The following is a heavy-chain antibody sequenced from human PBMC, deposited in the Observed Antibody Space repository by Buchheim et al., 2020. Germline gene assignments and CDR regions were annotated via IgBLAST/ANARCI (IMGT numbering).Heavy chain of an antibody. V-gene: IGHV3-30*18. D-gene: IGHD3-10*01. Sequence: VQLVESGGGVVQPGRSLRLSCAASGFTFSSYGMHWVRQAPGKGLEWVAVISYDGSNKYYADSVKGRFTISRDNSKNTLYLQMNSLRAEDTAVYYCAQGGNYGSGSAPLDYWGQGTL. J-gene: IGHJ4*02. CDR2: ISYDGSNK. CDR1: GFTFSSYG. CDR3: AQGGNYGSGSAPLDY.